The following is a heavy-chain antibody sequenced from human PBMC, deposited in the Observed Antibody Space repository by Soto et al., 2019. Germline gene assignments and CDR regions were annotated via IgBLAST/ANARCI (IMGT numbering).Heavy chain of an antibody. CDR1: GFTFSSYA. V-gene: IGHV3-23*01. Sequence: PGGSLRLSCSASGFTFSSYAMTWVRQVPGKGLEWVSSTSDSGDTTYYADSVRGRFTISRDNSKNTLHLQISSLRAEDTAVYYCARGGPRDGYKDFDYWGLGTLVTVSS. D-gene: IGHD5-12*01. J-gene: IGHJ4*02. CDR2: TSDSGDTT. CDR3: ARGGPRDGYKDFDY.